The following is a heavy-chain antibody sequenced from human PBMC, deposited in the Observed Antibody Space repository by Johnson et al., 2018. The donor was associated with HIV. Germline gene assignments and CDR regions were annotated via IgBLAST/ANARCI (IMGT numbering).Heavy chain of an antibody. CDR2: IRNKPSSYST. Sequence: VQLVESGGGLVQPGGSLRLSCVGSGFSFSDHFMDCVRQAPGKGLEWVGRIRNKPSSYSTEYAASVKGRFTVARDDSKNSVYLQMSSLKTEDTAVYYCTGDRDGVGVSWGQGTMVTVSS. J-gene: IGHJ3*01. D-gene: IGHD3-10*01. V-gene: IGHV3-72*01. CDR1: GFSFSDHF. CDR3: TGDRDGVGVS.